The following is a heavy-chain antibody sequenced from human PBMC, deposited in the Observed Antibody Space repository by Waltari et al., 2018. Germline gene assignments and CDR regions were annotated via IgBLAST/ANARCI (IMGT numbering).Heavy chain of an antibody. CDR3: AKDRRSTGEGTPMVTGY. Sequence: EVQLLESGGGLVQPGGSLRLSCAASGFTFTSYAMSWVRQAPGKGPEWVSAISGSGGSTDYAGSVKGRFTISRDNSKNTRYLQMDSLRAEDTAVYYCAKDRRSTGEGTPMVTGYWGQGTLVTVSS. V-gene: IGHV3-23*01. D-gene: IGHD5-18*01. CDR1: GFTFTSYA. CDR2: ISGSGGST. J-gene: IGHJ4*02.